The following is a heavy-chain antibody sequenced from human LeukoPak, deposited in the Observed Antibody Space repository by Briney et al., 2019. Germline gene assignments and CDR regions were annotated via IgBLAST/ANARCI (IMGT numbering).Heavy chain of an antibody. CDR3: ARDSPDTSFDY. Sequence: SETLSLTCIVSGGSISSGGHYWSWIRQHPGKGLEWIGYIYYSGSTYYNPSLKSRVTISVDTSKNQFSLKLSSVTAADTAVYYCARDSPDTSFDYWGQGTLVTVSS. J-gene: IGHJ4*02. CDR1: GGSISSGGHY. V-gene: IGHV4-31*03. CDR2: IYYSGST.